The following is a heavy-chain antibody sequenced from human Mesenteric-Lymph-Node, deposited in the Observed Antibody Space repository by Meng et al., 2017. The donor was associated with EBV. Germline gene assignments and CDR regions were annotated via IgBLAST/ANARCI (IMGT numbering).Heavy chain of an antibody. CDR2: IYWDDGQ. V-gene: IGHV2-5*02. J-gene: IGHJ4*02. Sequence: PLNGSGPSVVKPTPPLTLTRSFHGFSLSTTGVGVGWIRQPPGKALYWLALIYWDDGQSYKPSLKTRLTITKDTSKNQVLLTMTNMDPAYTATYFCAHRSYCGGDCTVFDYWGQGTLVTVSS. CDR3: AHRSYCGGDCTVFDY. D-gene: IGHD2-21*02. CDR1: GFSLSTTGVG.